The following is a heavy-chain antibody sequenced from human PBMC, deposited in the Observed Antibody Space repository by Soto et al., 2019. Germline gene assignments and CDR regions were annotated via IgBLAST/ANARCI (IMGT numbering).Heavy chain of an antibody. Sequence: ASLRLSSAASGFTFNSYAVSCVRHAPGKGLEWVSAISGSGGSTYYADSVKGRFTISRDNSKNTLYLQMNSLRAEDTAVYYCAKVKVGYDHAGNVAFDIWGQGTMVSVSS. J-gene: IGHJ3*02. CDR2: ISGSGGST. D-gene: IGHD5-12*01. CDR1: GFTFNSYA. V-gene: IGHV3-23*01. CDR3: AKVKVGYDHAGNVAFDI.